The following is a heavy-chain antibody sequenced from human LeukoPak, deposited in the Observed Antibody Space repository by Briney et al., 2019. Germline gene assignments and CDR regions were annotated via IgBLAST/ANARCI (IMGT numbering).Heavy chain of an antibody. CDR3: ASGFWGSGSYYGFDY. D-gene: IGHD3-10*01. J-gene: IGHJ4*02. CDR2: IIPIFGTA. Sequence: ASVKLSCTASGGTFSSYVISWVRQVPGQGLEWMGGIIPIFGTANYAQKFQGRVTITADESTSTAYMELSSLRSEDTAVYYCASGFWGSGSYYGFDYWGQGTLVTVSS. CDR1: GGTFSSYV. V-gene: IGHV1-69*13.